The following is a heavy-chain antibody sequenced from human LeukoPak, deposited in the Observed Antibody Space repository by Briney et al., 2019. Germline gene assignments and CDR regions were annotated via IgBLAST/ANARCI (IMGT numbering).Heavy chain of an antibody. J-gene: IGHJ4*02. V-gene: IGHV1-2*02. CDR1: GYTFTGYY. CDR2: INPNSGGT. Sequence: ASVTVSCKASGYTFTGYYMHWVRQAPGQGLEWMGWINPNSGGTNYAQKFQGRVTMTRDTSISTAYMELSRLRSDDTAVYYCARVSSWIQLWLRYWGQGTLVTVSS. D-gene: IGHD5-18*01. CDR3: ARVSSWIQLWLRY.